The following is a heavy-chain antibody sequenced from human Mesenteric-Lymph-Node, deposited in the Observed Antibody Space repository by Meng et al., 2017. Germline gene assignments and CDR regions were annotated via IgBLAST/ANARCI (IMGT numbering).Heavy chain of an antibody. J-gene: IGHJ6*02. Sequence: GGSLRLSCAASGFTFSSYSMNWVRQAPGKGLEWVSSISSSSYIYYADSVKGRFTISRDNAKNSLYLQMNSLRAEDTAVYYCASSYYDFWSGYYTYYYYGMDVWGQGTTVTVSS. CDR2: ISSSSYI. D-gene: IGHD3-3*01. CDR3: ASSYYDFWSGYYTYYYYGMDV. V-gene: IGHV3-21*01. CDR1: GFTFSSYS.